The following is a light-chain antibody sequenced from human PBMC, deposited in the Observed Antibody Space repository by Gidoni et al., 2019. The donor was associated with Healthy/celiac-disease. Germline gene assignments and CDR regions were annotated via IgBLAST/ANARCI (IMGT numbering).Light chain of an antibody. V-gene: IGKV1-39*01. J-gene: IGKJ1*01. CDR1: QSISSY. Sequence: DIQMTQSQSSLSASVGDRVTIPCRASQSISSYLNWYQQKPGKAPKLLIYAASSLQSGVPSRFSGSGSGTDFTLTISSLQPEDFATYYCQHSYSTPPWTFGQGTKVEIK. CDR3: QHSYSTPPWT. CDR2: AAS.